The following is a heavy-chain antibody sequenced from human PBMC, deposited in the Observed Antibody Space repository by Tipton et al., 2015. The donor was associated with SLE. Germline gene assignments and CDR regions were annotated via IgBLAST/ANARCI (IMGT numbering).Heavy chain of an antibody. CDR2: IYHRGST. D-gene: IGHD5-12*01. J-gene: IGHJ4*02. Sequence: LRLSCAASGFTFSSYAMSWVRQPPGKGVEWVGEIYHRGSTNYNPSLKSRVTISVDTSKNQFSLKLKSVTAADTAVYYCARGLGGSGDYWGQGTLVTVSS. V-gene: IGHV4-34*01. CDR3: ARGLGGSGDY. CDR1: GFTFSSYA.